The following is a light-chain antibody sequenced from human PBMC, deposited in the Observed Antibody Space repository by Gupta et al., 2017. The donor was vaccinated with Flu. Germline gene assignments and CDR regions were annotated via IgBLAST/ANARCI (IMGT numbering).Light chain of an antibody. V-gene: IGLV8-61*01. J-gene: IGLJ3*02. CDR1: SGSVSTSYD. CDR3: VLYMGSGIWV. Sequence: TVVTQEPSFSVSPGGPVTLTCGLSSGSVSTSYDPSWYQQTPGQAPRTLIYSTNTRSSGVPDRFSGSILGNKAALTITGAQADDDSDYYCVLYMGSGIWVFGGGTKRTVL. CDR2: STN.